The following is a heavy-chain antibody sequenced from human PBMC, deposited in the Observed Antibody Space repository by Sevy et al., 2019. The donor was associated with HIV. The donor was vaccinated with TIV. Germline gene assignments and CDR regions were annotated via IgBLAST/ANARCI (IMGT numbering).Heavy chain of an antibody. Sequence: GGSLRLSCTASGFIFGDYGMSWVRQAPGKGLEWIAFFKSKIHGGTTENAESVKGRFTISRDDSKNIVYLQMSNLKTEDTAVYYCPRWSGSQSIFDYWGQGTLVTVSS. J-gene: IGHJ4*02. CDR1: GFIFGDYG. CDR2: FKSKIHGGTT. D-gene: IGHD1-26*01. V-gene: IGHV3-49*04. CDR3: PRWSGSQSIFDY.